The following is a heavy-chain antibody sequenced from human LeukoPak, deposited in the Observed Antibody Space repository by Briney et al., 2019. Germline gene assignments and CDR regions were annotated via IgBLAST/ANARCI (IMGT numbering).Heavy chain of an antibody. CDR2: IYYTGST. CDR1: GGSISGNY. V-gene: IGHV4-59*01. CDR3: ARGRELVVDAFDI. J-gene: IGHJ3*02. D-gene: IGHD1-26*01. Sequence: PSETLSLTCTVSGGSISGNYWSWVRQPPGKGLEWIGYIYYTGSTNYNPSLKSRVAISIDTFKNQFSLKLNSVTAADTAVYYCARGRELVVDAFDIWGQGTMVTVSS.